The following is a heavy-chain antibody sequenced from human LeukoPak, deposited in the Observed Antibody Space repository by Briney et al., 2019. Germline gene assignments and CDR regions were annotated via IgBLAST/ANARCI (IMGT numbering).Heavy chain of an antibody. D-gene: IGHD1-26*01. CDR3: ARQGGKIRRNWFDP. J-gene: IGHJ5*02. CDR1: GGSISSSNW. V-gene: IGHV4-4*02. Sequence: SETLSLTCAVSGGSISSSNWWGWVRQPPGKGLEWIGEIYHSGSTNYNPSLKSRVTISVDTSKNQFSLKLSSVTAADTAVYYCARQGGKIRRNWFDPWGQGTLVTVSS. CDR2: IYHSGST.